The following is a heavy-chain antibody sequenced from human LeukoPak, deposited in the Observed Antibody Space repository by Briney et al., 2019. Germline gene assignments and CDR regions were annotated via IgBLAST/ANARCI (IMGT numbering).Heavy chain of an antibody. D-gene: IGHD2-8*02. Sequence: GGTLRLSCAASGFTFSSYSMNWVRQAPGKGLEWVSYISSSSSTIYYADSVKGRFTISRDNSKNTLYLQMDSLRAEDTALYYCVKDAGTAWGQGTLVTVSS. CDR3: VKDAGTA. CDR1: GFTFSSYS. J-gene: IGHJ5*02. V-gene: IGHV3-48*01. CDR2: ISSSSSTI.